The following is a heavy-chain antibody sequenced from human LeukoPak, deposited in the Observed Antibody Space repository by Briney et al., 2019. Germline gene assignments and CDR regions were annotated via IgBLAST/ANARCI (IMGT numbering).Heavy chain of an antibody. Sequence: GXSXRLSCAASGFTFSSYGMHWVRQAPGKGVEWVAFIRYDGSNKYYADSVKGRFTISRDNAKNSLFLQMNSLRAEDTAVYYCARTSSALLDYWGQGTLVTVSS. CDR3: ARTSSALLDY. J-gene: IGHJ4*02. CDR1: GFTFSSYG. CDR2: IRYDGSNK. V-gene: IGHV3-33*01. D-gene: IGHD3-16*01.